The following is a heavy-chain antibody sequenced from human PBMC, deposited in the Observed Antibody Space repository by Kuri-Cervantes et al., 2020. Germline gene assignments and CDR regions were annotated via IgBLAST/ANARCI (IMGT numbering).Heavy chain of an antibody. J-gene: IGHJ3*02. Sequence: GGSLRLSCAASGFTFGSHAMSWVRQAPGKGLEWVSAISGSGGSTYYADSVKGRFTISRDNSKNTLYLQMNSLRAEDTAVYYCAKDSSWFGEDDAFDIWGQGTMVTVSS. CDR3: AKDSSWFGEDDAFDI. CDR1: GFTFGSHA. D-gene: IGHD3-10*01. V-gene: IGHV3-23*01. CDR2: ISGSGGST.